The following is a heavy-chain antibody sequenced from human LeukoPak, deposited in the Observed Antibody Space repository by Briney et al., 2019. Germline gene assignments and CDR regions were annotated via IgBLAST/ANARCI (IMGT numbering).Heavy chain of an antibody. V-gene: IGHV3-7*04. CDR1: GFPFSSYW. CDR3: TRVGYIDEGIDY. J-gene: IGHJ4*02. CDR2: IKQDGSKK. Sequence: GGSLKLSCVASGFPFSSYWMTWVRQAPGKGLEWVANIKQDGSKKSYVDSVKGRFTISRDNAKNSLYLQMNSLRAEDTAIYYCTRVGYIDEGIDYWGQGTLVTVSS. D-gene: IGHD5-24*01.